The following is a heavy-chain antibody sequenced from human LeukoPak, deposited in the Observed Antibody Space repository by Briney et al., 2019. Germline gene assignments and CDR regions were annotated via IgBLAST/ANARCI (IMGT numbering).Heavy chain of an antibody. D-gene: IGHD3-10*01. Sequence: LSGGSLRLSCAASGFTFSSYAMHWVRQAPGKGLEWVAVISYDGSNKYYADSVKGRFTISRDNSKNTLYLQMNSLRAEDTAVYYCARTPGGSGEIPYYYYGMDVWGQGTTVTVSS. CDR1: GFTFSSYA. V-gene: IGHV3-30*04. CDR2: ISYDGSNK. CDR3: ARTPGGSGEIPYYYYGMDV. J-gene: IGHJ6*02.